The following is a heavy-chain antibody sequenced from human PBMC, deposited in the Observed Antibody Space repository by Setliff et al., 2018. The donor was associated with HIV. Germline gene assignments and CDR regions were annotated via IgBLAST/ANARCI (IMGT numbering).Heavy chain of an antibody. CDR1: GGSISSGSYY. V-gene: IGHV4-61*09. CDR2: IYTSGST. CDR3: ARAAIAAAGPGGY. J-gene: IGHJ4*02. D-gene: IGHD6-13*01. Sequence: LSLTCTVSGGSISSGSYYWSWIRQPAGKGLEWIGHIYTSGSTNYNPSLKSRVTISVDTSKNQFSLKLSSVTAADTAVYYCARAAIAAAGPGGYWGQGTLVTVSS.